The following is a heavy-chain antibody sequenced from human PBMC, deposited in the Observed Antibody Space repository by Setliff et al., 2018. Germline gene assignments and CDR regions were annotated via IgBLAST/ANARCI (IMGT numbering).Heavy chain of an antibody. CDR3: ARGDYFSYYMDV. CDR2: VYYSGNT. Sequence: SETLSLTCTVSGGSISSGTYFWNWIRQHPGKGLEWIGYVYYSGNTYSNPSLKSRLTMSINTSKKQFSLTMNSMTAADTAVYYCARGDYFSYYMDVWGKGTTVTVSS. CDR1: GGSISSGTYF. V-gene: IGHV4-31*03. J-gene: IGHJ6*03.